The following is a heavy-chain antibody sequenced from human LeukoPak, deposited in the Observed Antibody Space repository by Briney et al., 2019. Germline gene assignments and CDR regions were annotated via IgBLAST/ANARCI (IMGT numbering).Heavy chain of an antibody. D-gene: IGHD4-11*01. CDR3: ARGSAVTANNFDF. Sequence: GGSVRLSCAASGFTFSNYWMSWVRQAPGKGLEWVANIKQDESEKYYVDSVKGRFTISRDNAKNSLYLQMNSLRAEDTAVYYCARGSAVTANNFDFWGQGTLVTVSS. J-gene: IGHJ4*02. CDR1: GFTFSNYW. CDR2: IKQDESEK. V-gene: IGHV3-7*01.